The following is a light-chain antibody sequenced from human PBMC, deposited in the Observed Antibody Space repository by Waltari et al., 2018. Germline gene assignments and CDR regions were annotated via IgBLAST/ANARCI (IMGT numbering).Light chain of an antibody. Sequence: EIVMTQSPATLSVSPGERAILSCRASQSVTTNLAWYQQKPGQAPRLLIYGASTRATDIPARFSGSGSGTEFTLTISSLEPEDFAVYYCQQRSNWPITFGQGTRLEIK. V-gene: IGKV3-15*01. CDR3: QQRSNWPIT. CDR1: QSVTTN. CDR2: GAS. J-gene: IGKJ5*01.